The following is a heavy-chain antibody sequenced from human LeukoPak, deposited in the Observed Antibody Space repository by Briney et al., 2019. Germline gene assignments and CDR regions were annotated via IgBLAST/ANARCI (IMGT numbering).Heavy chain of an antibody. D-gene: IGHD3-10*01. V-gene: IGHV3-7*01. CDR3: ARDSGSYYYGSGGKGYYGMDV. CDR1: GFTFSSYS. J-gene: IGHJ6*02. Sequence: PGGSLRLSCAASGFTFSSYSMNWVRQAPGKGLEWVANIKQDGSEKYYVDSVKGRFTISRDNAKNSLYLQMNSLRAEDTAVYYCARDSGSYYYGSGGKGYYGMDVWGQGTTVTVSS. CDR2: IKQDGSEK.